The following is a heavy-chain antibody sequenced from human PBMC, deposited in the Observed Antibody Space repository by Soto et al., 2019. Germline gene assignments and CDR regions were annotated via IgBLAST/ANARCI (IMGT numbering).Heavy chain of an antibody. CDR3: ARVRHIQLWLRRDHYGMDA. CDR1: GYTFTSYG. Sequence: GASVKVSCKASGYTFTSYGISWVRQAPGQGLEWMGWISAYNGNTNYAQKLQGRVTMTTDTSTSTAYMELRSLRSDDTAVYYCARVRHIQLWLRRDHYGMDAWGQGTTVTSP. V-gene: IGHV1-18*01. D-gene: IGHD5-18*01. J-gene: IGHJ6*02. CDR2: ISAYNGNT.